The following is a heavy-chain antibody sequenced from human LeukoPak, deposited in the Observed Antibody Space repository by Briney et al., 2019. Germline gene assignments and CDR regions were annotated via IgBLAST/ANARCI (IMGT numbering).Heavy chain of an antibody. J-gene: IGHJ4*02. CDR2: INHSGST. CDR3: ARGRSSGRITMIVVVPSWDY. D-gene: IGHD3-22*01. Sequence: PSETLSLTCAVYGGSFSGYYWSWIRQPPGKGLEWIGEINHSGSTNYNPSLKSRVTISVDTSKNQFSLKLSSVTAADTAVYYCARGRSSGRITMIVVVPSWDYWGQGTLVTVSS. V-gene: IGHV4-34*01. CDR1: GGSFSGYY.